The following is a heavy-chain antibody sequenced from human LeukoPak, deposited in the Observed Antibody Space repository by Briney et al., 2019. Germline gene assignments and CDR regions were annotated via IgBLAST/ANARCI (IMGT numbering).Heavy chain of an antibody. V-gene: IGHV3-74*01. J-gene: IGHJ6*04. Sequence: GGSLRLSCAACGFTFSSYWMHWVRQAPGKGLMWVSRINSDGSSTSYADFVKGRFTVSRDNAKNTLYLQMNSLRAEDTAVYYCARGAVLRYFDPYGMDVWGKGTTVTVSS. D-gene: IGHD3-9*01. CDR3: ARGAVLRYFDPYGMDV. CDR1: GFTFSSYW. CDR2: INSDGSST.